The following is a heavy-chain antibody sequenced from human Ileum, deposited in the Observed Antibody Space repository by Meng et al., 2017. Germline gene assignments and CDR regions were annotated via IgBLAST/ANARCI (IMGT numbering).Heavy chain of an antibody. V-gene: IGHV1-69*06. Sequence: QVQCVQAGAGVRKPGSWVKVSCKAFGGTFSSYAISWVRTAPGQGLEWMGGIIPIFGTANYAQKFQGRVTITADKSTSTAYMELSSLRSEDTAVYYCASYSSGWYDAISWGRGTLVTVSS. J-gene: IGHJ2*01. CDR2: IIPIFGTA. CDR1: GGTFSSYA. CDR3: ASYSSGWYDAIS. D-gene: IGHD6-19*01.